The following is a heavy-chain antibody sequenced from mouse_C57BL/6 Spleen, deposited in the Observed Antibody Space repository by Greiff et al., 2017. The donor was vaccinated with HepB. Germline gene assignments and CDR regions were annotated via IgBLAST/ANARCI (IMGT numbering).Heavy chain of an antibody. J-gene: IGHJ1*03. CDR1: GFTFTDYY. Sequence: EVKLMESGGGLVQPGGSLSLSCAASGFTFTDYYMSWVRQPPGKALEWLGFIRNKANGYTTEYSASVKGRFTISRDNSQSILYLQMNALRAEDSATYYCARSIFITTVVDGYFDVWGTGTTVTVSS. V-gene: IGHV7-3*01. D-gene: IGHD1-1*01. CDR2: IRNKANGYTT. CDR3: ARSIFITTVVDGYFDV.